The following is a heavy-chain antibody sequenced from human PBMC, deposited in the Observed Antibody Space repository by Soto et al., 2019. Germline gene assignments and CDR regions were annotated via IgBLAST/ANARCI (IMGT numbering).Heavy chain of an antibody. CDR3: AAQGCSSTSCYTRYYYYGMDV. CDR1: GYTFTGYY. D-gene: IGHD2-2*02. CDR2: INPNSGGT. Sequence: ASVKVSCKASGYTFTGYYMHWVRQAPGQGLEWMGWINPNSGGTNYAQKFQGRVTMTRDTSISTAYMELSRLRSDDTAVYYCAAQGCSSTSCYTRYYYYGMDVWGQGTTVTGSS. V-gene: IGHV1-2*02. J-gene: IGHJ6*02.